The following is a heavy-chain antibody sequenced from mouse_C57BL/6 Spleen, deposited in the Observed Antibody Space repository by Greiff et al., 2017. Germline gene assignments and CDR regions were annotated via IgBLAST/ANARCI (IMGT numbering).Heavy chain of an antibody. V-gene: IGHV1-52*01. D-gene: IGHD2-3*01. CDR1: GYTFTSYW. Sequence: VQLQQPGAELVRPGSSVKVSCKASGYTFTSYWMHWVKQRPIQGLEWIGNIDPSDSETHYNQKFKDKATLTVDKSSSTAYMQLSSLTSEDSAVYYCAREGLLQDYYAMDYWGQGTSVTVSS. J-gene: IGHJ4*01. CDR3: AREGLLQDYYAMDY. CDR2: IDPSDSET.